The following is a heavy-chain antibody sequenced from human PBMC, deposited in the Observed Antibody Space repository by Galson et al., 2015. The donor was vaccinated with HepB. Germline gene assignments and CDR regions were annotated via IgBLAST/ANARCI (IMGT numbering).Heavy chain of an antibody. V-gene: IGHV3-23*01. D-gene: IGHD6-13*01. J-gene: IGHJ4*02. Sequence: SLRLSCAASGFTFSSYAMSWVRQAPGKGLEWVSAISAGGGSTYYADSVKGRFTISRDNSKNTLYLQMNSLRAEDTAVYYCAKSYAAYSCTCPEYCDQATLGTVSS. CDR2: ISAGGGST. CDR1: GFTFSSYA. CDR3: AKSYAAYSCTCPEY.